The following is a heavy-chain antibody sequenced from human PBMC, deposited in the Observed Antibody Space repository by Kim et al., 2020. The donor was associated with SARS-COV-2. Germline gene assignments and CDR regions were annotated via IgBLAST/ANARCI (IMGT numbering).Heavy chain of an antibody. Sequence: PAPTSRVTISVDTSKNPFSLKLSSVTAADTAVYYCARHRDYDSSGDYFDYWGQGILVTVSS. J-gene: IGHJ4*02. CDR3: ARHRDYDSSGDYFDY. V-gene: IGHV4-59*08. D-gene: IGHD3-22*01.